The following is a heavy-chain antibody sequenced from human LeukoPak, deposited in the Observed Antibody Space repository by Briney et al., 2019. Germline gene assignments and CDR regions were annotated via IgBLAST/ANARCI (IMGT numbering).Heavy chain of an antibody. V-gene: IGHV4-34*01. J-gene: IGHJ3*02. CDR2: IYDSTST. Sequence: PSETLSLTCAVSCGSLSGYYWSWIRQPPEKGLEWIGEIYDSTSTNYNPPLKSRVTMSLDTSKNRISLKLSSVTAADTAVYFCAAIAMAGHALDAFDIWGQGTMVTVSS. CDR3: AAIAMAGHALDAFDI. CDR1: CGSLSGYY. D-gene: IGHD6-19*01.